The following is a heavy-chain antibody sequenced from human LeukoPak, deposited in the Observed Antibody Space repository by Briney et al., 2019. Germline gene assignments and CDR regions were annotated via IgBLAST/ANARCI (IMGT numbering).Heavy chain of an antibody. Sequence: SETLSLTCAVYGGSFSGYYWSWIRQPPGKGLEWIGEINHSGSTNYNPSLKSRVTISVDTSKNQFSLKLSSVTVADTAVHYCAGAMGAAGSYYFDYWGQGTLVTVSS. D-gene: IGHD5-18*01. CDR2: INHSGST. V-gene: IGHV4-34*01. CDR1: GGSFSGYY. CDR3: AGAMGAAGSYYFDY. J-gene: IGHJ4*02.